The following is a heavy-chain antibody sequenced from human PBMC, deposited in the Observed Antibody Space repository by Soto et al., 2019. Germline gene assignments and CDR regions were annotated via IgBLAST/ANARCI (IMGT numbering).Heavy chain of an antibody. CDR3: ATVDDFYSYYYYMDV. Sequence: ASVKVSCKASGYTFTSYYMHWVRQAPGQGLEWMGIINPSGGSTSYAQKFQGRVTMARDTSTSTVYMELSSLRSEDTAVYYCATVDDFYSYYYYMDVWGKGTTVTVSS. D-gene: IGHD3-3*01. V-gene: IGHV1-46*01. CDR1: GYTFTSYY. J-gene: IGHJ6*03. CDR2: INPSGGST.